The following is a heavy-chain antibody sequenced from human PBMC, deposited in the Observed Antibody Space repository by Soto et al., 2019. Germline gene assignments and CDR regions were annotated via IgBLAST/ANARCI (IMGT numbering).Heavy chain of an antibody. D-gene: IGHD3-22*01. V-gene: IGHV1-18*04. Sequence: ASVKVSCKASGYTFTSYGISWVRQAPGQGLEGMGWISAYNGNTNYAQKLHGRVTMTTDTPTSTDYMELRSLRSDDTAVYYCARILYYYDSSGYYPAAFDIWGQGTMVTVSS. CDR3: ARILYYYDSSGYYPAAFDI. CDR2: ISAYNGNT. J-gene: IGHJ3*02. CDR1: GYTFTSYG.